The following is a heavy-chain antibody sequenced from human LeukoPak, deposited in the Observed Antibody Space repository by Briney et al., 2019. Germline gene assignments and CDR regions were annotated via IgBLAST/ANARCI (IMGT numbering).Heavy chain of an antibody. Sequence: PSETLSLTCTVSGCSISSSSYYWGWIRQPPGKGLEWIGSIYYSGSTYYNPSLKSRVTISVDTSKNQFSLKLSSVTAADTAVYYCASHGYSSRGPLGEGYWGQGTLVTVSS. J-gene: IGHJ4*02. V-gene: IGHV4-39*07. CDR3: ASHGYSSRGPLGEGY. D-gene: IGHD6-13*01. CDR1: GCSISSSSYY. CDR2: IYYSGST.